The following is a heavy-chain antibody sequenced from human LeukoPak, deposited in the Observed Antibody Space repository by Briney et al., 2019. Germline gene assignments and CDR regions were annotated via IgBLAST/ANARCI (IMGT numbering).Heavy chain of an antibody. D-gene: IGHD3-22*01. J-gene: IGHJ4*02. CDR2: ISSSGSTI. CDR1: GFTFSSYE. Sequence: GGSLRLSCAASGFTFSSYEMNWVRQAPGKGLEWVSYISSSGSTIYYADSVKGRFTISRGNAKNSVYLQMNSLRAEDTAVYYCARDRHKYNYGGSGYPPYWGQGTLVTVSS. V-gene: IGHV3-48*03. CDR3: ARDRHKYNYGGSGYPPY.